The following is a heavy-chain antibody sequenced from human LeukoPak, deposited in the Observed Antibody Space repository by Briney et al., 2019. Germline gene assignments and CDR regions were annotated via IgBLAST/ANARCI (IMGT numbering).Heavy chain of an antibody. CDR1: GYTFTSYD. D-gene: IGHD6-13*01. Sequence: ASEKVSCKTSGYTFTSYDNNWVRQATGKGREGKGCMKPNSGKTGYAQTFQRRVTITRNTSIRTAYMELSSLRSDDTAVYYCARAGGYSSSYYWGQGTLVTVSS. V-gene: IGHV1-8*01. CDR3: ARAGGYSSSYY. CDR2: MKPNSGKT. J-gene: IGHJ4*02.